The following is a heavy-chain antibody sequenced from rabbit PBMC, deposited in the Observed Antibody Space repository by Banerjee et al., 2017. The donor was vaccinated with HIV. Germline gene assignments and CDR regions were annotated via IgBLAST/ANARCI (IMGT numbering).Heavy chain of an antibody. V-gene: IGHV1S45*01. J-gene: IGHJ4*01. D-gene: IGHD8-1*01. Sequence: QEQLVESGGGLVKPEGSLKLSCTASGFSFSNKAVMCWVRQAPGKGLEWIACINAVTGKAVYASWAKGRFTFSKTSSTTVTLQMTSLTVADTATYFCARDAGRGDYIDGVFNLWGQCTLVTVS. CDR2: INAVTGKA. CDR3: ARDAGRGDYIDGVFNL. CDR1: GFSFSNKAV.